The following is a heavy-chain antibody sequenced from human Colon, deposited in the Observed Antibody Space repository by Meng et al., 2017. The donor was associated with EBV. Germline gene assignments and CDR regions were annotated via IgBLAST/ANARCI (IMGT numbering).Heavy chain of an antibody. V-gene: IGHV4-4*02. CDR3: ARVRVIPAAVGFDY. CDR1: GCSSSTNDC. J-gene: IGHJ4*02. D-gene: IGHD2-2*01. Sequence: LEGAAAGRVGPSGALSTTRARVGCSSSTNDCWSWVRQPPGKGLEWIGEIYRGGGTNYNPSFKSRVTISVDTSNNHFSLKLSYVTAADTAVYYCARVRVIPAAVGFDYWGQGTLVTVSS. CDR2: IYRGGGT.